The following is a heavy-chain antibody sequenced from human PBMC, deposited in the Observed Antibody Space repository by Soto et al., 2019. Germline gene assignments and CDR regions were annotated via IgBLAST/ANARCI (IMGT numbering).Heavy chain of an antibody. D-gene: IGHD1-26*01. J-gene: IGHJ4*02. CDR2: ISSSGNTM. CDR3: ARAYSGSYFPDY. Sequence: EVQLVESGGGLVEPGGSLRLSCAASGFTFSSYNMNWVRQAPGKGLEWISYISSSGNTMYYADSVMGRFTISRDNVKNSLHLRMDSLRDEDAAVYFCARAYSGSYFPDYWGQGTLVTVSS. V-gene: IGHV3-48*02. CDR1: GFTFSSYN.